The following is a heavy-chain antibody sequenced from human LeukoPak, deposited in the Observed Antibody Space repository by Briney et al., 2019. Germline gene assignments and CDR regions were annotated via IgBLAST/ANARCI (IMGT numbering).Heavy chain of an antibody. Sequence: SETLSLTCTVSGGSISTYYWNWIRQPPGKGLEWIGYIYHSGSTNYNPSLQSRVTISVDTSKNQFSLNLNSVTAADTAVYYCARGAMVAATRSFYYGMDVWGQGTTVTVSS. J-gene: IGHJ6*02. D-gene: IGHD2-15*01. V-gene: IGHV4-59*01. CDR1: GGSISTYY. CDR2: IYHSGST. CDR3: ARGAMVAATRSFYYGMDV.